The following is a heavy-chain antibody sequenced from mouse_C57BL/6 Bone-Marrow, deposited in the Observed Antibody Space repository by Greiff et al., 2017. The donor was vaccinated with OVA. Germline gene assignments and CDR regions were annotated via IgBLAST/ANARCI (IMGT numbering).Heavy chain of an antibody. CDR1: GFSFTSYG. Sequence: VKLMESGPGLVQPSQSLSITCTVSGFSFTSYGVHWVRQSPGKGLEWLGVIWSGGSTNYNAAFISRLSISKDNSKSQVFFKMNSLQADDTAIYYCARSTGTNYFDYWGQGTTLTVSS. CDR2: IWSGGST. CDR3: ARSTGTNYFDY. J-gene: IGHJ2*01. D-gene: IGHD4-1*02. V-gene: IGHV2-2*01.